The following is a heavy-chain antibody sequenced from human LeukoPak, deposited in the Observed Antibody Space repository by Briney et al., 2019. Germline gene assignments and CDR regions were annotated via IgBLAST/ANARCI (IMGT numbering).Heavy chain of an antibody. CDR1: GGSFSGYY. D-gene: IGHD2-2*02. CDR3: ARDRRGCSSTSCYRKWFDYYYYGMDV. Sequence: SETLSLTCAVYGGSFSGYYWSWIRQPPGKGLEWIGEINHSGSTNYNPSLKSRVTISVDTSKNQFSLKLSSVTAADTAVYYCARDRRGCSSTSCYRKWFDYYYYGMDVWGQGTTVTVSS. V-gene: IGHV4-34*01. J-gene: IGHJ6*02. CDR2: INHSGST.